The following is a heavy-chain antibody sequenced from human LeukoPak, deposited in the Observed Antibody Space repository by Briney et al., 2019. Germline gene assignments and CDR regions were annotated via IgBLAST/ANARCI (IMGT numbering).Heavy chain of an antibody. D-gene: IGHD3-22*01. Sequence: ASVKVSCRASGYTFTSYGISWVRQAPGQGLEWMGWISAYNGNTNYAQKLQGRVTMTTDTSTSTAYMELRSLRSDDTAVYYCAREGVYYDSSGYYSLDVDYYYGRDVWGQGTTVTVSS. J-gene: IGHJ6*02. CDR3: AREGVYYDSSGYYSLDVDYYYGRDV. CDR1: GYTFTSYG. V-gene: IGHV1-18*01. CDR2: ISAYNGNT.